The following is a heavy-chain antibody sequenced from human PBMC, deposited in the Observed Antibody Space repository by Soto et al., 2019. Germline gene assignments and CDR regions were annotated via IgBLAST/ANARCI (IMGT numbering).Heavy chain of an antibody. Sequence: GGSLRLSCTASGFTFGDYAMSWFRQAPGKGLEWVGFIRSKAYGGTTEYAALGKGRFTISRDDSKSIAYLQMNSLKTEDTAVYYCRGYCSGGSCRHYDAFDIWGQGTMVTVSS. D-gene: IGHD2-15*01. V-gene: IGHV3-49*03. CDR1: GFTFGDYA. CDR2: IRSKAYGGTT. CDR3: RGYCSGGSCRHYDAFDI. J-gene: IGHJ3*02.